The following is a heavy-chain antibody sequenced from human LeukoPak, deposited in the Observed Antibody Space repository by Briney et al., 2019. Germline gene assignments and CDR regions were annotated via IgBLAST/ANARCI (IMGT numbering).Heavy chain of an antibody. CDR1: GVTFSSYA. D-gene: IGHD3-22*01. V-gene: IGHV3-64*01. CDR3: ASSLPRASSGYYYDPYFDY. Sequence: PGGSLRLSCAASGVTFSSYAMGWGRDAPGGGREYGSAISSNGGSTYYTKSVKSRLTISRANPKNTPYLQMGSLRAEDMAGYYCASSLPRASSGYYYDPYFDYWGQGTLVTVPS. J-gene: IGHJ4*02. CDR2: ISSNGGST.